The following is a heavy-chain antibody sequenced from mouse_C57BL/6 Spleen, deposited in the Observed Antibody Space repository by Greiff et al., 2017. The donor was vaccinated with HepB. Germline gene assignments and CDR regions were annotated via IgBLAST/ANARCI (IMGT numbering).Heavy chain of an antibody. J-gene: IGHJ2*01. CDR3: ARGGEALYYFDY. Sequence: QVQLKESGAELARPGASVKLSCKASGYTFTSYGISWVKQRTGQGLEWIGEIYPRSGNTYYNEKFKGKATLTADKSSSTAYMELRSLTSEDSAVYFCARGGEALYYFDYWGQGTTLTVSS. V-gene: IGHV1-81*01. D-gene: IGHD1-3*01. CDR1: GYTFTSYG. CDR2: IYPRSGNT.